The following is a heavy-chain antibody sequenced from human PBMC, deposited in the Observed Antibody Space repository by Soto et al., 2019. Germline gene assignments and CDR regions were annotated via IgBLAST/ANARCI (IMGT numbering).Heavy chain of an antibody. CDR3: ARWSYLDY. D-gene: IGHD3-3*01. CDR1: GFSFGSYA. CDR2: ISGSDGKT. J-gene: IGHJ4*02. Sequence: GGSLRLSCAASGFSFGSYALSWVRQAPGKGLEWVSTISGSDGKTFYADSVKGRFSISRDTSQSTLYLQMNSLRADDTDMYYCARWSYLDYWGQGTRLTVSS. V-gene: IGHV3-23*01.